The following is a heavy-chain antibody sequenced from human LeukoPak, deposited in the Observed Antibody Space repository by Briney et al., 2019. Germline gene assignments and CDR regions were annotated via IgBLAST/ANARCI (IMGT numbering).Heavy chain of an antibody. J-gene: IGHJ3*02. CDR2: INPNSGAT. V-gene: IGHV1-2*02. CDR1: GYTFTGYY. D-gene: IGHD2-21*01. Sequence: ASVKVSCKASGYTFTGYYMHWVRQAPGQGLEWMGWINPNSGATNYAQKFQGRVAMTRDTSISTAYMELSRLRSDDTAVYYCARGGGDWGDFDIWGQGTMVTVSS. CDR3: ARGGGDWGDFDI.